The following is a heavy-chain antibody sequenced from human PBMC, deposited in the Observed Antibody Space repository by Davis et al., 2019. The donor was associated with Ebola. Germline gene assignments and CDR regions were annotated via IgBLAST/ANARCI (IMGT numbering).Heavy chain of an antibody. D-gene: IGHD3/OR15-3a*01. Sequence: ASVKVSCKASGYTFSGDYMHWVRQAPGQGLEWMGWINPNSGGTKYAQKFQGRVTMTSDTSINTAYMELSRLRSDDTAVYYCARPDWATGSDNWGQGTLVTVSS. CDR3: ARPDWATGSDN. V-gene: IGHV1-2*02. CDR2: INPNSGGT. J-gene: IGHJ4*02. CDR1: GYTFSGDY.